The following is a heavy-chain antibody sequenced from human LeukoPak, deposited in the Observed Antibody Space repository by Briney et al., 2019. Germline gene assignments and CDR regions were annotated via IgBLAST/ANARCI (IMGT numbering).Heavy chain of an antibody. J-gene: IGHJ6*02. CDR3: ARDLGDSTSWYPRGLDV. CDR1: GGSTSSSSYY. V-gene: IGHV4-30-4*08. D-gene: IGHD6-13*01. CDR2: IYYSGST. Sequence: ASETLSLTCTVSGGSTSSSSYYWAWIRQPPGKGLEWIGYIYYSGSTYYNPPLKSRVTMPVDTSKNQFSLKLSSVTAAVTAVYYCARDLGDSTSWYPRGLDVWGQGTTVTVSS.